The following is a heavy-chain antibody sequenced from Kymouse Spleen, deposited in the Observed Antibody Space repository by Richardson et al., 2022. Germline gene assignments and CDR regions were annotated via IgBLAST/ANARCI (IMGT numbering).Heavy chain of an antibody. D-gene: IGHD3-10*01,IGHD3-16*02,IGHD3-3*01. J-gene: IGHJ6*02. Sequence: EVQLVESGGGLVQPGGSLRLSCAASGFTFSSYDMHWVRQATGKGLEWVSAIGTAGDTYYPGSVKGRFTISRENAKNSLYLQMNSLRAGDTAVYYCAGSGSYYYYYGMDVWGQGTTVTVSS. CDR3: AGSGSYYYYYGMDV. CDR1: GFTFSSYD. V-gene: IGHV3-13*01. CDR2: IGTAGDT.